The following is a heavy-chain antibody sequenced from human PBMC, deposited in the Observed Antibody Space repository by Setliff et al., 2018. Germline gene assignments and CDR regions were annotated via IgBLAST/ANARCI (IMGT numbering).Heavy chain of an antibody. J-gene: IGHJ3*02. CDR1: SYTFSSYG. CDR2: ISAYNGDT. CDR3: ARDRRNIVVAVVNAAFDI. Sequence: ASVKVSCKASSYTFSSYGISWVRQAPGQGLEWMGWISAYNGDTNYAQNLQGRVTMTTDTSTSTAYMELRSLRSDDTAVYYCARDRRNIVVAVVNAAFDIWGQGTVVTVSS. V-gene: IGHV1-18*01. D-gene: IGHD2-15*01.